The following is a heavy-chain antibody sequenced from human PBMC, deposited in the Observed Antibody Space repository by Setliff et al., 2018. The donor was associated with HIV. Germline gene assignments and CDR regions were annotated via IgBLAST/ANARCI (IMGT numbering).Heavy chain of an antibody. D-gene: IGHD6-13*01. Sequence: ASVKVSCKASGGTFSSYAITWVRQAPGQGLEWMGGIIPIFGTANYAQKFQGRVMITADESTSTAYMELSSLRSEDTAEYYCARDGSSTWTGVRAFDIWGQGTMVTVSS. V-gene: IGHV1-69*13. CDR1: GGTFSSYA. J-gene: IGHJ3*02. CDR2: IIPIFGTA. CDR3: ARDGSSTWTGVRAFDI.